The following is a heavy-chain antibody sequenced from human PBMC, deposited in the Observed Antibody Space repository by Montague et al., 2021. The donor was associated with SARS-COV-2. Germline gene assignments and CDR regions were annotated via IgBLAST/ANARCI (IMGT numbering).Heavy chain of an antibody. CDR2: IYYTGNT. J-gene: IGHJ3*01. Sequence: SETLSLTCTVSGGSITNNINYWAWIRHPQGKGLEWIGSIYYTGNTYYNPSLKSRVTISVVTSKNHFTLKLSSVTAAETAVYYCARLKRYFDSSGSPSAFDXWGQGTKVTVSS. CDR3: ARLKRYFDSSGSPSAFDX. CDR1: GGSITNNINY. V-gene: IGHV4-39*02. D-gene: IGHD3-22*01.